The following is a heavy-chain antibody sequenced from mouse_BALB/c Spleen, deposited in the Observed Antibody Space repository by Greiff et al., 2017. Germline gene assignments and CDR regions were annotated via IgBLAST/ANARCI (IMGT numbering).Heavy chain of an antibody. V-gene: IGHV1-54*01. CDR2: INPGSGGT. Sequence: VQLQESGAELVRPGTSVKVSCKASGYAFTNYLIEWVKQRPGQGLEWIGVINPGSGGTNYNEKFKGKATLTADKSSSTAYMQLSSLTSDDSAVYFCARHDYNAMDYWGQGTSVTVSS. CDR3: ARHDYNAMDY. J-gene: IGHJ4*01. D-gene: IGHD2-12*01. CDR1: GYAFTNYL.